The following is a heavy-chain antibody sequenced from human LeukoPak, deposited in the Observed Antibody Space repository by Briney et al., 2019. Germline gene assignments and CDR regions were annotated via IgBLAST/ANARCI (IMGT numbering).Heavy chain of an antibody. CDR3: ARALTTLTYEGY. Sequence: GGSLRLSCSASGFTFSTYWMSWVRQAPGKGLEWVSSISGSNSYIFYADSVKGRFTVSRDNAKGSLYLQMNSLRAEDTAVYYCARALTTLTYEGYWGQGTLVTVSS. CDR2: ISGSNSYI. D-gene: IGHD1-1*01. J-gene: IGHJ4*02. V-gene: IGHV3-21*01. CDR1: GFTFSTYW.